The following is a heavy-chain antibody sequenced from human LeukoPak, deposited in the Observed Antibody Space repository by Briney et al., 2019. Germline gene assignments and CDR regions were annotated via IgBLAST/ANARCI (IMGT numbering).Heavy chain of an antibody. CDR2: IYYSGST. Sequence: SETLSLTCTVSGGSISSSNYYWGWIRQPPGKGLEWIGSIYYSGSTYYNPSLKSRVTISVDTSKNQFSLKLSSVTAADTAVYYCARAPITIQLWSTTGNYFDSWGQGTLVTVSS. D-gene: IGHD5-18*01. CDR3: ARAPITIQLWSTTGNYFDS. CDR1: GGSISSSNYY. J-gene: IGHJ4*02. V-gene: IGHV4-39*01.